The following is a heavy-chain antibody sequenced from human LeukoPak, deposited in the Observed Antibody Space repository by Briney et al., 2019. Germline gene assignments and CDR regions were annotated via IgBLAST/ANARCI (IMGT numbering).Heavy chain of an antibody. CDR1: GFTFSNNG. V-gene: IGHV3-30*02. Sequence: GGSLRLSCVASGFTFSNNGMHWVRQAPGKGLEWVAFIRYDGSNKYYADSVKGRFTISRDNSKNTLYLQMNSLRAEDTAVYHCATRHSSPSGVDYWGQGTLVTVSS. CDR2: IRYDGSNK. D-gene: IGHD6-6*01. J-gene: IGHJ4*02. CDR3: ATRHSSPSGVDY.